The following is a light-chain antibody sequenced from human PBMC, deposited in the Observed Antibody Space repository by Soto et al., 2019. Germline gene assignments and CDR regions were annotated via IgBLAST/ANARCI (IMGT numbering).Light chain of an antibody. V-gene: IGKV1-39*01. CDR2: AAS. J-gene: IGKJ1*01. CDR3: QQRKT. Sequence: DIQMTQSPSSLSASVGDRVTITCRASQSISSYLNWYQQKPGKATKLLIYAASSLQSRVPSRFSGSGSGTDSTLTISSLQPVDFATYYCQQRKTFGQGTKVEIK. CDR1: QSISSY.